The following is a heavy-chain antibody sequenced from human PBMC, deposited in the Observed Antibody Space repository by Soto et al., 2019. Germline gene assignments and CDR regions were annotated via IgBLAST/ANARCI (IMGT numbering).Heavy chain of an antibody. D-gene: IGHD3-10*01. Sequence: QVQLVQSGAELKKPGSSVKVSCKASGDTFSGYPSNWVRQAPGEGLEWMGRIIPVFGTTNDAQRCEGRVTFTADESTNTAHMELRGLLSEDTAVYYCARDGGFGELKYWGPGTLVTVSS. CDR1: GDTFSGYP. CDR2: IIPVFGTT. J-gene: IGHJ4*02. V-gene: IGHV1-69*18. CDR3: ARDGGFGELKY.